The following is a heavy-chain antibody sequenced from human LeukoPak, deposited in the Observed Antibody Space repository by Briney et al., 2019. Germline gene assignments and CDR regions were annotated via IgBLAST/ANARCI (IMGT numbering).Heavy chain of an antibody. CDR3: ARDARLISSYYYYYMDV. CDR2: ISSSSSTI. V-gene: IGHV3-48*01. Sequence: PGGSLRLSCAASGFTFSSYSMNWVRQAPGKGLEWASYISSSSSTIYYADSVKGRFTISRDNAKNSLYLQMNSLRAEDTAVYYRARDARLISSYYYYYMDVWGKGTTVTVSS. J-gene: IGHJ6*03. D-gene: IGHD2-21*02. CDR1: GFTFSSYS.